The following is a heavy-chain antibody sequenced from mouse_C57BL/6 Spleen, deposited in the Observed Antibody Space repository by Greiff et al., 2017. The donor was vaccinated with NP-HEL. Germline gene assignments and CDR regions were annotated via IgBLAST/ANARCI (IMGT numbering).Heavy chain of an antibody. CDR1: GYAFSSYC. J-gene: IGHJ2*01. CDR3: ASRTLGDY. D-gene: IGHD4-1*01. CDR2: IYPGGGDT. Sequence: VQLQQSGAELVKPGASVKISCTASGYAFSSYCMNWVKQRPGKGLEWFGQIYPGGGDTNYNGKFKGKATLTADKSYSTACMQLSRLTSEDSAVYYCASRTLGDYWGQGTTLTVSS. V-gene: IGHV1-80*01.